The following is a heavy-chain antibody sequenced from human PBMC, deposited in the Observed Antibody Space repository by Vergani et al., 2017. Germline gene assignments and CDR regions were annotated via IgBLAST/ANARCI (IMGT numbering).Heavy chain of an antibody. V-gene: IGHV4-39*01. Sequence: QLQLQESGPGLVKPSETLSLTCTVSRGSLSSSIHYSGWPPQPPGQALEWIGSTYYSGSTYYDPPLESRVTITVDTSKNQFSLTLSSVTAADPAVYYCEAYSSRWYGLVFDYWGQGTLVTVSS. CDR2: TYYSGST. CDR3: EAYSSRWYGLVFDY. D-gene: IGHD6-13*01. J-gene: IGHJ4*02. CDR1: RGSLSSSIHY.